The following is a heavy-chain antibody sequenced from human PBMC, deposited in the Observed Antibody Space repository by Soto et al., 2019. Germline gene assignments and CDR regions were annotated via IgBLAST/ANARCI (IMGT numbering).Heavy chain of an antibody. CDR3: ARDPGHEDNEYYTFDY. Sequence: QVQLVESGGGVVQPGRSLRLSCAASGFTFSNSAMHWVRQAPGKGLEWVAVISCAGTSPYYADSVKGRVTISRDNSKDTVYLQLNSLRSEDTAVYHCARDPGHEDNEYYTFDYWGQGTLVTVSS. V-gene: IGHV3-30-3*01. J-gene: IGHJ4*02. D-gene: IGHD3-3*01. CDR1: GFTFSNSA. CDR2: ISCAGTSP.